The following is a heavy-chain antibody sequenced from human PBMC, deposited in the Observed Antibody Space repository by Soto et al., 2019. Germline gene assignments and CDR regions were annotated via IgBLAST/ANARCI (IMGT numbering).Heavy chain of an antibody. V-gene: IGHV3-30*18. J-gene: IGHJ4*02. CDR3: AKARGIQLWSYFDY. Sequence: GGSLRLSSAASGFTFSSYGMHWVRQAPGKGLEWVAVISYDGSNKYYADSVKGRFTISRDNSKNTLYLQMNSLRAEDTAVYYCAKARGIQLWSYFDYWGQGTLVTVSS. CDR2: ISYDGSNK. D-gene: IGHD5-18*01. CDR1: GFTFSSYG.